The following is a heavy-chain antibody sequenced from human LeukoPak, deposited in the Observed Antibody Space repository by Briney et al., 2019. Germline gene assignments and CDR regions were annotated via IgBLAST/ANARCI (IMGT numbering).Heavy chain of an antibody. CDR3: ARDHDSGGFNFDY. V-gene: IGHV4-59*01. J-gene: IGHJ4*02. D-gene: IGHD3-22*01. CDR1: GGSISSYY. Sequence: SETLSLTCTVSGGSISSYYLSWIRQPPGKGLDWIGYIYYSGSTNYNPSLKSRVTISVDTPKNQFSLMLRYVTAADTAVYYCARDHDSGGFNFDYWGQGTLVNVSS. CDR2: IYYSGST.